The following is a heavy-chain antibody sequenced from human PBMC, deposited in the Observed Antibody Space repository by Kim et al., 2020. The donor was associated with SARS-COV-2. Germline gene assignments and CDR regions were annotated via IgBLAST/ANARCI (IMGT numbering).Heavy chain of an antibody. Sequence: GGSLRLSCAASDFPFSSYWMTWVRQAPGEGLEWVATIKGDGTEKFYVDAVRGRFTISRDNAKDSVSLQMNSLRVDDTAVYYCARGDWDKYCAGGSCYGQRDVWGRGTTVTVSS. J-gene: IGHJ6*02. D-gene: IGHD2-15*01. CDR1: DFPFSSYW. V-gene: IGHV3-7*03. CDR3: ARGDWDKYCAGGSCYGQRDV. CDR2: IKGDGTEK.